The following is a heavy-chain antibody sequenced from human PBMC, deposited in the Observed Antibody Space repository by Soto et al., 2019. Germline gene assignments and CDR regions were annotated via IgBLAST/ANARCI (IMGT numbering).Heavy chain of an antibody. CDR1: GGTFSSYA. Sequence: SVKVSCKASGGTFSSYAISWVLQAPGQGLEWMGGIIPIFGTANYAQKFQGRVTITADESTSTAYMELSSLRSEDTAVYYCARDCSSTSCYGTYGMDVWGQGTTVTVSS. J-gene: IGHJ6*02. CDR3: ARDCSSTSCYGTYGMDV. CDR2: IIPIFGTA. V-gene: IGHV1-69*13. D-gene: IGHD2-2*01.